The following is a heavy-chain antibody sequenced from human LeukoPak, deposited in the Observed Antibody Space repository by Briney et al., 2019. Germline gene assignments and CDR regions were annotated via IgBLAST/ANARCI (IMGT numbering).Heavy chain of an antibody. J-gene: IGHJ5*02. CDR3: ARGVTPTYYYGSGSHNWFDP. CDR2: MNPNSGNT. D-gene: IGHD3-10*01. Sequence: ASVTVSCKASGYTFTSYDINWVRQAIGQGLEWMGWMNPNSGNTGYAQKFQGRVTMTRNTSISTAYMELSSLRSEDTAVYYCARGVTPTYYYGSGSHNWFDPWGQGTLVTVSS. CDR1: GYTFTSYD. V-gene: IGHV1-8*01.